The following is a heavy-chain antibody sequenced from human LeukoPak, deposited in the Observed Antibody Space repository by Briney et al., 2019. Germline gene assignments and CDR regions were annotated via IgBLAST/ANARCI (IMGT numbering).Heavy chain of an antibody. CDR2: IYGDGSFT. CDR3: AKDITGYGDYYFDY. Sequence: GGSLRLSCAASGFTFSNFWMHWVRQAPGKGLVWVALIYGDGSFTGYADSVKGRFTISRDNAKNSLYLQMNSLRAEDTALYYCAKDITGYGDYYFDYWGQGTLVTVSS. J-gene: IGHJ4*02. V-gene: IGHV3-74*01. CDR1: GFTFSNFW. D-gene: IGHD4-17*01.